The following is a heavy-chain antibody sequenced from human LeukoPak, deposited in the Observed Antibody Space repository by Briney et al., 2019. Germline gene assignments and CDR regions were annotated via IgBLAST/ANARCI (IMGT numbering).Heavy chain of an antibody. CDR2: ISAYNGNT. J-gene: IGHJ4*02. Sequence: PSASVKVSCKASGYTFTSYHMHWVRQAPGQGLEWMGWISAYNGNTNYAQKLQGRVTMTTDTSTSTAYMELRSLRSDDTAVYYCARDSGSSWYTSNYFDYWGQGTLVTVSS. V-gene: IGHV1-18*04. D-gene: IGHD6-13*01. CDR1: GYTFTSYH. CDR3: ARDSGSSWYTSNYFDY.